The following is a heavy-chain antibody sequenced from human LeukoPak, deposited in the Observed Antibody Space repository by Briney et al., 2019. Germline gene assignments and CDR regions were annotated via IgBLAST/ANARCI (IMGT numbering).Heavy chain of an antibody. J-gene: IGHJ5*02. V-gene: IGHV3-21*01. Sequence: PGGSLRLSCAASGFTFSGYSMNWVRQAPGKGLEWVSSISSSSSYIYYADSVKGRFTISRDNAKNSLYLQMNSLRAEDTAVYYCASLHSSSWFNWFDPWGQGTLVTVSS. CDR1: GFTFSGYS. CDR2: ISSSSSYI. D-gene: IGHD6-13*01. CDR3: ASLHSSSWFNWFDP.